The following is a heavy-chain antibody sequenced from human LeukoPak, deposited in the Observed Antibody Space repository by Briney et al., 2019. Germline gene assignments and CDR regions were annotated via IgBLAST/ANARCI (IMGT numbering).Heavy chain of an antibody. CDR1: IVTFSSYA. V-gene: IGHV1-69*01. Sequence: SAKLSCTPSIVTFSSYAISSVRQAPGQRLEWMGGIIPIFGTANYAQKFQGRVTITADESTSTAYMELSSLRSEDTAVYYCARGRLNYDILTGYFPYWGQGTLVTVSS. J-gene: IGHJ4*02. D-gene: IGHD3-9*01. CDR3: ARGRLNYDILTGYFPY. CDR2: IIPIFGTA.